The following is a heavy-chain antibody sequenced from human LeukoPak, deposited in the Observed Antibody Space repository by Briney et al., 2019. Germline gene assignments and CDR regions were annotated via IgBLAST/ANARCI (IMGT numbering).Heavy chain of an antibody. V-gene: IGHV4-34*01. D-gene: IGHD3-10*01. CDR3: AKGPSLWFGEVPFDP. Sequence: SETLSLTCAVYGGSFSGYYWSWIRQPPGKGLEWIGEINHSGSTNYNPSLKSRVTISVDTSKNQFSLKLSSVTAADTAVYYCAKGPSLWFGEVPFDPWGQGTLVTVSS. J-gene: IGHJ5*02. CDR2: INHSGST. CDR1: GGSFSGYY.